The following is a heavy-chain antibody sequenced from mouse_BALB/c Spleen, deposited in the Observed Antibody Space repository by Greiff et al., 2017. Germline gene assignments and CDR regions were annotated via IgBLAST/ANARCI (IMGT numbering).Heavy chain of an antibody. V-gene: IGHV1S41*01. CDR3: ARGVSTMNTRDGVDY. D-gene: IGHD2-4*01. CDR2: IAPGSGST. J-gene: IGHJ2*01. CDR1: GYTFTSYW. Sequence: DLVKPGASVKLSCKASGYTFTSYWINWIKQRPGQGLEWIGRIAPGSGSTYYNEMFKGKATLTVDTSSSTAYIQLSSLSSEDSAVYFCARGVSTMNTRDGVDYWGQGTTLTVSS.